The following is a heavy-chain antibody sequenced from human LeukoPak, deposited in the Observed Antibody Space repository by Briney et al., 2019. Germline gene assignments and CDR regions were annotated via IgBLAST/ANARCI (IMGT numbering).Heavy chain of an antibody. V-gene: IGHV3-21*01. D-gene: IGHD6-19*01. Sequence: GGSLRLSCVASGITFSSYSMNWVRQAPGKGLEWVSSISSSSSYIYYADSVKGRFTISRDNAKDSLYLQMNSLRAEDTAVYYCARDIIGYSSGWYYYYYYMDVWGKGTTVTVSS. CDR2: ISSSSSYI. CDR3: ARDIIGYSSGWYYYYYYMDV. CDR1: GITFSSYS. J-gene: IGHJ6*03.